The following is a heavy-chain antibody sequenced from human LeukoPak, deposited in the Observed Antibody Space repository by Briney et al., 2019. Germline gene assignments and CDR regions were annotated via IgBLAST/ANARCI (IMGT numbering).Heavy chain of an antibody. CDR2: IYHSGST. V-gene: IGHV4-38-2*02. CDR1: GGSISSYY. J-gene: IGHJ4*02. Sequence: SETLSLTCTVSGGSISSYYWSWIRQPPGKGLEWIGSIYHSGSTYYNPSLKSRVTISVDTSKNQFSLKLSSVTAADTAVYYCAREAFGVVIFDYWGQGTLVTVSS. CDR3: AREAFGVVIFDY. D-gene: IGHD3-3*01.